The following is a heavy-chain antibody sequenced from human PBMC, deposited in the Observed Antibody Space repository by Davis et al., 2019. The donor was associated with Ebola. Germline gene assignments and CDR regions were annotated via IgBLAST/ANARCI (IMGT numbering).Heavy chain of an antibody. J-gene: IGHJ4*02. Sequence: GGSLRLSCAASGFTFSSYSMNWVRQAPGKGLEWVSYISSRSSTIYYADSVKGRFTISRDNSKNTLYVQMNSLRAEDTAVYYCAKTRGGLTGASDYWGQGTLVTVSS. CDR3: AKTRGGLTGASDY. CDR2: ISSRSSTI. CDR1: GFTFSSYS. D-gene: IGHD1-14*01. V-gene: IGHV3-48*01.